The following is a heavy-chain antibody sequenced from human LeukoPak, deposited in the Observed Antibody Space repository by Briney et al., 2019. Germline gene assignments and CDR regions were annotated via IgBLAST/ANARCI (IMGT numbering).Heavy chain of an antibody. V-gene: IGHV4-4*07. D-gene: IGHD3-22*01. CDR2: IYTSGST. CDR1: VGSIISYY. Sequence: PSETLSLTCTVSVGSIISYYWSWIRQPAGKGLEWIGRIYTSGSTNYNPSLKSRVTISVDKSKNQFSLKLRSVTAADTAVYYCARDRGDSSGHFDYWGQGTLVTVSS. CDR3: ARDRGDSSGHFDY. J-gene: IGHJ4*02.